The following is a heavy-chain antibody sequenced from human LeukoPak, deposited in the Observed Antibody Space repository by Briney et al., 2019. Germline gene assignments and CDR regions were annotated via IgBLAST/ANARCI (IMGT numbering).Heavy chain of an antibody. CDR3: ARELSPLDYYGSGSYAGLGAFDI. Sequence: ASVKVSCKASGYTFTGYYMHWVRQAPGQGLEWMGWINPNSGGTNYAQKFQGWVTMARDTSISTAYMELSRLRSDDTAVYYCARELSPLDYYGSGSYAGLGAFDIWGQGTMVTVSS. CDR2: INPNSGGT. D-gene: IGHD3-10*01. V-gene: IGHV1-2*04. CDR1: GYTFTGYY. J-gene: IGHJ3*02.